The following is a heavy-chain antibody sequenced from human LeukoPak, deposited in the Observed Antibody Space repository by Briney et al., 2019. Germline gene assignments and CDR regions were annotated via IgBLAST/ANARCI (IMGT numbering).Heavy chain of an antibody. CDR1: GFTFSSYW. V-gene: IGHV3-74*01. CDR2: INTDGRTT. Sequence: GGSLRLSCAASGFTFSSYWMHWVRQAPGKGLVWVSRINTDGRTTTYADSVKGRYTISRDNAKNSLYLQMNSLRAGDTAVYYCARARVRWEYYYYYYGMDVWGQGTTVTVSS. CDR3: ARARVRWEYYYYYYGMDV. J-gene: IGHJ6*02. D-gene: IGHD4-23*01.